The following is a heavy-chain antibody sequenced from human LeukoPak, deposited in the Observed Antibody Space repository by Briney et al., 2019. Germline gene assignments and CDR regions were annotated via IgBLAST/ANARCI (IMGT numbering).Heavy chain of an antibody. D-gene: IGHD6-25*01. CDR3: AKKAAAFDI. CDR2: ISWNSGSI. J-gene: IGHJ3*02. CDR1: GFTFDDYA. V-gene: IGHV3-9*01. Sequence: GGSLRLSCAASGFTFDDYAMHWVRQAPGKGLEWVSGISWNSGSIGYADSVKGRFTISRDNAKNSLYLQMNSLRAEDTALYYCAKKAAAFDIWGQGTMVTVSS.